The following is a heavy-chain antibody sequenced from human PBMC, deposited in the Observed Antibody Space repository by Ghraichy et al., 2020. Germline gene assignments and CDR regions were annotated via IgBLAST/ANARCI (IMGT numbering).Heavy chain of an antibody. Sequence: GGSLRLSCAASGFTFSKYAMSWVRQAPGKGLEWVSGSSSIGINTFYAASVKGRFTISRDNSKNTLYLQMNSLRAEDTAIYYCAKDLDSDSYGYFDFWGQGTLVTVSS. CDR1: GFTFSKYA. V-gene: IGHV3-23*01. J-gene: IGHJ4*02. CDR2: SSSIGINT. D-gene: IGHD6-19*01. CDR3: AKDLDSDSYGYFDF.